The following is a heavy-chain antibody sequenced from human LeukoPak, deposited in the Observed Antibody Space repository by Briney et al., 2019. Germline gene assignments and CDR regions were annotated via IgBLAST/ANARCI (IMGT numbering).Heavy chain of an antibody. Sequence: ASVKVSCKASGCTFTSYGISWVRQAPGQGLDWMGWISSYHGNTNYAQKLQGRVTMPTDTSTGTAYMELRSLRSDDTAVSSGERVDWNYASRMLSYWGQGTLVTVSS. CDR1: GCTFTSYG. V-gene: IGHV1-18*01. D-gene: IGHD1-7*01. CDR2: ISSYHGNT. CDR3: ERVDWNYASRMLSY. J-gene: IGHJ4*02.